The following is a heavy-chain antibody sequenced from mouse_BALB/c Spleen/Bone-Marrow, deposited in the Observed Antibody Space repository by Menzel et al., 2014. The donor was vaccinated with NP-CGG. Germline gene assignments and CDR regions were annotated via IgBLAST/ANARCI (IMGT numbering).Heavy chain of an antibody. J-gene: IGHJ1*01. Sequence: EVKLMESGPELEKPGASVKISCKASGHSFTGYNMNWVKQSIGKSLEWIGNIDPYYGGTSYNQKFKGKATLTVDKSSSTAYMQLKSLTSEDSAIYYCASYGYDYWYFDVWGAGTTVTVSS. CDR1: GHSFTGYN. D-gene: IGHD2-2*01. V-gene: IGHV1-39*01. CDR3: ASYGYDYWYFDV. CDR2: IDPYYGGT.